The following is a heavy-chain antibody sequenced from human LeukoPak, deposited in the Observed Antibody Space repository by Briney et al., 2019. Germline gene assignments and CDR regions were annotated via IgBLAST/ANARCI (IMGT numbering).Heavy chain of an antibody. V-gene: IGHV3-74*01. CDR1: GFTFSSYW. CDR2: INSDGRST. D-gene: IGHD6-19*01. CDR3: ARVVAGTYAFDI. J-gene: IGHJ3*02. Sequence: PGGSLRLSCAASGFTFSSYWMHWVRQAPGKGLVWVSRINSDGRSTGYEDYVKGRFTISGDNAKNTLYLQMNSLRAEDTAVYYCARVVAGTYAFDIWGQGTMVTVSS.